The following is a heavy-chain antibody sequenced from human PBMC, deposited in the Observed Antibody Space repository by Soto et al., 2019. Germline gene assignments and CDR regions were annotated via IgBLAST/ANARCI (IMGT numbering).Heavy chain of an antibody. D-gene: IGHD3-22*01. CDR1: GFTFSSYG. Sequence: PGGSLRLSCAASGFTFSSYGMHWVRQAPGKGLEWVAVISYDGSKKYYADSVKGRFTISRDNSMNTLYLQMNSLRAEDTAVYYCARVLPYYHATSGSVLDYYGMDVWGQGTTVTVSS. V-gene: IGHV3-30*03. CDR3: ARVLPYYHATSGSVLDYYGMDV. CDR2: ISYDGSKK. J-gene: IGHJ6*02.